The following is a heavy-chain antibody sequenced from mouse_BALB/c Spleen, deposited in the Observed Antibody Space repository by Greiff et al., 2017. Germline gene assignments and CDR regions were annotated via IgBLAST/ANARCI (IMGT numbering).Heavy chain of an antibody. CDR2: ISYSGST. CDR1: GDSITSGY. D-gene: IGHD1-1*01. J-gene: IGHJ3*01. Sequence: EVMLVESGPSLVKPSQTLSLTCSVTGDSITSGYWNWIRKFPGNKLEYMGYISYSGSTYYNPSLKSRISITRDTSKNQYYLQLNSVTTEDTATYYCARYINYGSPPFAYWGQGTLVTVSA. CDR3: ARYINYGSPPFAY. V-gene: IGHV3-8*02.